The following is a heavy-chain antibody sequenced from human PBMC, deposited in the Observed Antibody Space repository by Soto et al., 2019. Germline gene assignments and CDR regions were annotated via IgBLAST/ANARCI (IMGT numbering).Heavy chain of an antibody. J-gene: IGHJ4*02. CDR2: INAYNGNT. D-gene: IGHD3-16*02. CDR3: ASSYYDHVWGRYRLYHDY. Sequence: QVQLVQSGAEVKRPGASLKVSCEASGYTFINSGINWVRQAPGKGLEWMGRINAYNGNTIYAQKLQGRVTMTTNTSTSTADMEPRSLRSDDTSIYYCASSYYDHVWGRYRLYHDYWGQGTLVTVSS. V-gene: IGHV1-18*01. CDR1: GYTFINSG.